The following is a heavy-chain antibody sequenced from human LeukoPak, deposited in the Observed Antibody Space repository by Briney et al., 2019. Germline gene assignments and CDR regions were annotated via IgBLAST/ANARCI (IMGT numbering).Heavy chain of an antibody. J-gene: IGHJ4*02. D-gene: IGHD4-17*01. V-gene: IGHV3-23*01. CDR3: AKNLMTTVTKDDY. CDR1: GFTFSSYA. CDR2: ISGSGGST. Sequence: GGSLRLSCAASGFTFSSYATSWVRQAPGKGLEWVSAISGSGGSTHSADSVKGRFTISRDNSKNTLYLQMNSLRAEDSAVYYCAKNLMTTVTKDDYWGQGTLVTVSS.